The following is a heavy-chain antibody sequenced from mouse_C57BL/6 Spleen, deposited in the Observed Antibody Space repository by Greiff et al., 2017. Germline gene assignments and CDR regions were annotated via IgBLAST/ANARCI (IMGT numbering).Heavy chain of an antibody. Sequence: EVQVVESGPGMVKPSQSLSLTCTVTGYSITSGYDWHWIRHFPGNKLEWMGYISYSGSTNYNPSLKSRISITHDTSKNHFFLKLNSVTTEDTATYYCARGEDYGLFAYWGQGTLVTVSA. D-gene: IGHD2-4*01. CDR3: ARGEDYGLFAY. CDR1: GYSITSGYD. J-gene: IGHJ3*01. CDR2: ISYSGST. V-gene: IGHV3-1*01.